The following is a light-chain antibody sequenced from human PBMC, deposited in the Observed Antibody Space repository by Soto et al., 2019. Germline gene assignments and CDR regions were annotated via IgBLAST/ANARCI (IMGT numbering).Light chain of an antibody. Sequence: QSALTQPPSVSGSPGQSVTISCTGTSSDVGSYNRVSWYQLPPGTAPQLMVYEVSNRPSGVPDRFSGSKSGNTASLTISGLQAEDEADYYCSSNTSSSTYVFGNGTKVTVL. CDR2: EVS. J-gene: IGLJ1*01. V-gene: IGLV2-18*02. CDR3: SSNTSSSTYV. CDR1: SSDVGSYNR.